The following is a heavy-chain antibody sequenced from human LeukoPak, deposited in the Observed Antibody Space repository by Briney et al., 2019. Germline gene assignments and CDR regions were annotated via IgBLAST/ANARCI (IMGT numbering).Heavy chain of an antibody. CDR1: GGSISSSSYY. CDR3: ARQTNYYDSSGYYEPLNYWYFDL. D-gene: IGHD3-22*01. CDR2: IYYSGST. Sequence: SETLSLTCTVSGGSISSSSYYWGWIRQPPGKGLEWIGSIYYSGSTYYNPSLKSRVTISVDTSKNQFSLKLSSVTAADTAVYYCARQTNYYDSSGYYEPLNYWYFDLWGRGTLVTVSS. V-gene: IGHV4-39*01. J-gene: IGHJ2*01.